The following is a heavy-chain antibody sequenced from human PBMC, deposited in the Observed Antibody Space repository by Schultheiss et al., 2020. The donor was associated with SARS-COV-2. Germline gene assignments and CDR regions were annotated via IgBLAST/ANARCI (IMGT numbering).Heavy chain of an antibody. D-gene: IGHD2-15*01. V-gene: IGHV3-30*03. J-gene: IGHJ4*02. Sequence: GESLKISCAASGFTFSSYGMHWVRQAPGKGPEWVAVISYDGSNKYYADSVKGRFTISRDNSKNTLYLQMNSLRAEDTAVYYCARDTCSGGSCYHYWGQGTLVTVSS. CDR1: GFTFSSYG. CDR3: ARDTCSGGSCYHY. CDR2: ISYDGSNK.